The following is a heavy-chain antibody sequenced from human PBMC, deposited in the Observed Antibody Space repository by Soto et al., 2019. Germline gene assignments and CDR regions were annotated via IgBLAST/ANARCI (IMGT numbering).Heavy chain of an antibody. CDR1: GFTFDDYA. V-gene: IGHV3-9*01. Sequence: PGGSLRLSCAASGFTFDDYAMHWVRQAPGKGLEWVSGISWNSDSIGYADSVKGRFTISRDNAKNSLYLQMNSLRAEDTALYYCAKDFPASRRVPAAMRESSPPGYYYMDVWGKGTTVTVSS. D-gene: IGHD2-2*01. CDR3: AKDFPASRRVPAAMRESSPPGYYYMDV. J-gene: IGHJ6*03. CDR2: ISWNSDSI.